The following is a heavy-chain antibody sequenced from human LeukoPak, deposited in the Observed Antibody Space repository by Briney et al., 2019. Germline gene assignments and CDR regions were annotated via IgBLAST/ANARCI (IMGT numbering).Heavy chain of an antibody. V-gene: IGHV3-21*01. CDR3: ARVGVAAPFDY. J-gene: IGHJ4*02. Sequence: GGSLRLSCAAFGFTLSSYSMNWVRQAPGKGLEWVSSISSSSSYIYYADSVKGRFTISRDNANNSLYLQMNSLRAEDTAVYYCARVGVAAPFDYWGQGTLITGSS. D-gene: IGHD2-15*01. CDR2: ISSSSSYI. CDR1: GFTLSSYS.